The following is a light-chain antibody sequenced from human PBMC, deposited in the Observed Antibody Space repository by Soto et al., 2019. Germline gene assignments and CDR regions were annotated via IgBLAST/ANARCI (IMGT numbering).Light chain of an antibody. CDR3: QQYYNWPRT. Sequence: EILLTQSPGTLSFSPGERAPLSCRASQSVSSSYLAWYQQKPGQAPRLLIYGASSRATGIPDRFSGSGSGTDFTLTISRLEPEDFAVYYCQQYYNWPRTLGQGTKVDIK. V-gene: IGKV3-20*01. J-gene: IGKJ1*01. CDR2: GAS. CDR1: QSVSSSY.